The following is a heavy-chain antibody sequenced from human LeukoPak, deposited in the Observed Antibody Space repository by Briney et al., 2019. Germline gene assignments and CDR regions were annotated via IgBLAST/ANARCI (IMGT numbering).Heavy chain of an antibody. V-gene: IGHV1-2*02. CDR3: ARELRYFDWLAEDHYFDY. J-gene: IGHJ4*02. Sequence: GASVKVSCKASGYTFTGYYMHWVRQAPGQGLEWMGWINPNSGGTNYAQKFQGRVTMTRDTSISTAYMEMSRLRYDETAVYYCARELRYFDWLAEDHYFDYWGQGTLVTVSS. CDR1: GYTFTGYY. CDR2: INPNSGGT. D-gene: IGHD3-9*01.